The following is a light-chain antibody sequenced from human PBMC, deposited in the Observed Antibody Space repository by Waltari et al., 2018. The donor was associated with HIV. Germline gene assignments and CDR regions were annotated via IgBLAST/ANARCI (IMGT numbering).Light chain of an antibody. CDR2: GNI. CDR3: QSYDTRSSGFLV. J-gene: IGLJ3*02. CDR1: SSTIRANYD. V-gene: IGLV1-40*01. Sequence: QSVLTQPPSVSGAPGQTVTLSCTGSSSTIRANYDIHWYQQLPGRAPKVLGYGNIYRPPGVPDRFSGSKSGTSASLAITGLQADDEGYYYCQSYDTRSSGFLVFGGGTKVTVL.